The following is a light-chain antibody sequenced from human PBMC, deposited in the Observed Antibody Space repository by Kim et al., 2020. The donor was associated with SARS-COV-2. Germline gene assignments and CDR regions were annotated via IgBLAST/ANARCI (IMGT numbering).Light chain of an antibody. CDR1: SSDIGTYNY. CDR2: ELS. V-gene: IGLV2-8*01. Sequence: SPGQSVTISCTGTSSDIGTYNYVSWYQQHPGKAPKLVIYELSKRPSGVPDRFSGSKSGNTDSLTVSGLQAEAEADYYCSSYADSVLFGGGTQLTVL. CDR3: SSYADSVL. J-gene: IGLJ2*01.